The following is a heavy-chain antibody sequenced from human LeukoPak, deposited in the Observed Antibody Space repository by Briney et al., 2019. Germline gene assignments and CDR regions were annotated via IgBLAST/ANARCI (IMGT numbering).Heavy chain of an antibody. Sequence: ESLKISCKGSGYSFTSYWIGWVRQMPGKGLEWMGIIYPGDSDTRYSPSFQGQVTISADKSISTAYLQWSSLKASDTAMYYCARRPNRYFDWLPHFDYWGQGTLVTVSS. J-gene: IGHJ4*02. CDR1: GYSFTSYW. CDR2: IYPGDSDT. CDR3: ARRPNRYFDWLPHFDY. D-gene: IGHD3-9*01. V-gene: IGHV5-51*01.